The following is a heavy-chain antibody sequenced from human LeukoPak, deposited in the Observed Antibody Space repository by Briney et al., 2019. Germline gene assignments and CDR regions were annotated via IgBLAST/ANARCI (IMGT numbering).Heavy chain of an antibody. CDR2: IYYSGST. Sequence: PSETLSLTCTVSGGSISSSSYYWGWIRQPPGKGLEWIGSIYYSGSTCYNPSLKSRVTISVDTSKNQFSLKLSSVTAADTAVYYCARQSYYYDSSGYYPDYWGQGTLVTVSS. J-gene: IGHJ4*02. D-gene: IGHD3-22*01. CDR3: ARQSYYYDSSGYYPDY. CDR1: GGSISSSSYY. V-gene: IGHV4-39*01.